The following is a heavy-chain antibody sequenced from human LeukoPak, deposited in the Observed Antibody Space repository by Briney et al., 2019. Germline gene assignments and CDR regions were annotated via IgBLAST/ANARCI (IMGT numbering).Heavy chain of an antibody. V-gene: IGHV4-34*01. CDR2: INHSGST. D-gene: IGHD3-22*01. CDR3: ARASYYDSSALIPDY. J-gene: IGHJ4*02. Sequence: PSETLSLTCAVYGGSFSGYYWSWIRQPQGKGLEWIGEINHSGSTNYNPSLKSRVTISVDTSKNQFSLKLSSVTAADTAVYYCARASYYDSSALIPDYWGQGTLVTVSS. CDR1: GGSFSGYY.